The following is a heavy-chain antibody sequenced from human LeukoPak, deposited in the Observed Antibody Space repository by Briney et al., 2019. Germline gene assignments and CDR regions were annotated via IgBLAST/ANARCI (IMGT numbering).Heavy chain of an antibody. V-gene: IGHV3-23*01. CDR1: GFLFNSQA. D-gene: IGHD3-22*01. CDR2: ISGDGGNT. Sequence: PGGSLRLSCTASGFLFNSQAMSWVRQAPGKRLEWVSHISGDGGNTYYADSLKGRFIVSRDNAKNTLLLQMNSLRVGDTAVYYCAKDHYYDRSGFLANWGQGTLVIVSS. CDR3: AKDHYYDRSGFLAN. J-gene: IGHJ1*01.